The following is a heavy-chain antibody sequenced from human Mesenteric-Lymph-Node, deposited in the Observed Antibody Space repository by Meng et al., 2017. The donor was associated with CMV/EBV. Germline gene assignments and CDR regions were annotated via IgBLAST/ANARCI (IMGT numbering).Heavy chain of an antibody. J-gene: IGHJ2*01. CDR1: SISSSNW. V-gene: IGHV4-4*02. D-gene: IGHD6-19*01. CDR2: IYHSGST. Sequence: SISSSNWWSWVRQPPGKGLEWIGEIYHSGSTNYNPSLKSRVTISVDKSKNQFSLKLSSVTAADTAVYYCARSTWYSSGWSRGRYFDLWGRGTLVTVSS. CDR3: ARSTWYSSGWSRGRYFDL.